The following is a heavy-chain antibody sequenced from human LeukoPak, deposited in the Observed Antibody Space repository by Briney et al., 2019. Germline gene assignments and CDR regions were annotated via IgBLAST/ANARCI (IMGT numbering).Heavy chain of an antibody. CDR3: AREYCSSTSCYTGGVWFDP. D-gene: IGHD2-2*02. Sequence: ASVKVSCKASGYTFTSYGISWVRQAPGQGLEWMGWISAYNGNTNYAQKLQGRVTMTTDTSTSTAYMELGSLRSDDTAVYYCAREYCSSTSCYTGGVWFDPWGQGTLVTVSS. J-gene: IGHJ5*02. V-gene: IGHV1-18*01. CDR1: GYTFTSYG. CDR2: ISAYNGNT.